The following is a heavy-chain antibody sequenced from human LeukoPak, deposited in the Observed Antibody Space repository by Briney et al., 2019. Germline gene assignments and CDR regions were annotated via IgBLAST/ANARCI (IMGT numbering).Heavy chain of an antibody. D-gene: IGHD6-19*01. J-gene: IGHJ4*02. Sequence: GESLKISCKGSGYNFVNYWIGWVRQMPGKGLEWMGIIYPGDSDTRYSPSFQGQVTISADKSISTAYLQWSSLKASDTAMYYCARFSGWYRYYFDYWGQGTLVTVSS. CDR2: IYPGDSDT. V-gene: IGHV5-51*01. CDR1: GYNFVNYW. CDR3: ARFSGWYRYYFDY.